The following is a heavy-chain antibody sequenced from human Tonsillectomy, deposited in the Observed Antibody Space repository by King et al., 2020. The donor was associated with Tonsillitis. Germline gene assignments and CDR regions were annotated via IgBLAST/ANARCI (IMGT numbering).Heavy chain of an antibody. D-gene: IGHD3-22*01. CDR3: AREDYYDSTGYDEQFDY. CDR1: GYTFTDNF. V-gene: IGHV1-2*02. Sequence: QLVQSGSEVKKPGASVKVSCKASGYTFTDNFMHLVRQAPGQGLDWMGWINPNSGDTNYAQKFQGRLTMTRDTSFRPAYMELSRLRSDDTAVFYCAREDYYDSTGYDEQFDYWGQGTLVTVSS. J-gene: IGHJ4*02. CDR2: INPNSGDT.